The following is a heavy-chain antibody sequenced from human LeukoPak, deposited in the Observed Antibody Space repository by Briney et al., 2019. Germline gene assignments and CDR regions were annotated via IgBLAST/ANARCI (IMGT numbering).Heavy chain of an antibody. D-gene: IGHD3-16*02. CDR2: ISPNSGGT. CDR3: ARGDDYVWGSYRYTPWDY. J-gene: IGHJ4*02. CDR1: GYTFTGYY. V-gene: IGHV1-2*02. Sequence: ASVKVSCKASGYTFTGYYMHWVRQAPGQGLEWMGWISPNSGGTTYAQKFQGRVNMTTDTSTSTAYMELRSLRSDDTAVYYCARGDDYVWGSYRYTPWDYWGQGTLVTVSS.